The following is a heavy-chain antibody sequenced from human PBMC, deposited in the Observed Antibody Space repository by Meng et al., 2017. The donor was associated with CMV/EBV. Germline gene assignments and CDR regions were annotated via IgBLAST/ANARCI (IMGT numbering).Heavy chain of an antibody. J-gene: IGHJ6*02. Sequence: KISCAASGFTFTSSAVQWVRQARGQRLEWIGWIVVGSGNTNYAQKFQERVTITRDMSTSTAYMELSSLRSEDTAVYYCAADFGDYVVVAPYYYYGMDVWGQGTTVTVSS. CDR2: IVVGSGNT. V-gene: IGHV1-58*01. CDR3: AADFGDYVVVAPYYYYGMDV. CDR1: GFTFTSSA. D-gene: IGHD2-15*01.